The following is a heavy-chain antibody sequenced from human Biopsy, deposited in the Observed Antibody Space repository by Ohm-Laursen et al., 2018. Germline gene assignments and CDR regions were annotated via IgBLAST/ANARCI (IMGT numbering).Heavy chain of an antibody. J-gene: IGHJ4*02. CDR1: GTSFNDYS. V-gene: IGHV4-34*01. Sequence: SDTLSLTCAVFGTSFNDYSWTWIRQPPGKGLEWIGEVNHSGSTKYSPSLKSRFTISVDTSNNQFSLKLSSVTAADTAVYYCARQVDFWSGYVDYWGQGTLVAVSS. D-gene: IGHD3-3*01. CDR2: VNHSGST. CDR3: ARQVDFWSGYVDY.